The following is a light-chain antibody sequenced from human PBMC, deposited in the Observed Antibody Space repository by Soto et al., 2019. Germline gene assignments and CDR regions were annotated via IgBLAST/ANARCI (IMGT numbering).Light chain of an antibody. CDR1: RSITIW. J-gene: IGKJ1*01. CDR3: QQYESYSRT. V-gene: IGKV1-5*03. CDR2: QAS. Sequence: DIQMTQSPSTLSATVGDRVTITCRASRSITIWLAWFQQKPGKAPKLLIYQASRLESGVPSRFSGSGSGTEFTLTISSLQADDFANYYCQQYESYSRTFGQGTKVEVK.